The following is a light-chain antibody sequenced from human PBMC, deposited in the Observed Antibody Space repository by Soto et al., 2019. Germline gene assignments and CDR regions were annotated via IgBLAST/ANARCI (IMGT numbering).Light chain of an antibody. Sequence: EIVLTQSPGTLSLSPGERVTLSCRASQAVNNNYLAWYQQIPGQAPRLLIYGASNRATGIPGRFGGSGSGTDFTLTISSLEPEDFAMDYCQQYGSAPVTFGGGTKVDIK. CDR3: QQYGSAPVT. J-gene: IGKJ4*01. V-gene: IGKV3-20*01. CDR1: QAVNNNY. CDR2: GAS.